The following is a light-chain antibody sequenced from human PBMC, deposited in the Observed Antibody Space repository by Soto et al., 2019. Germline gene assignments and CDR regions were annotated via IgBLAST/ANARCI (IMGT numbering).Light chain of an antibody. CDR1: SSNIGAGYD. CDR2: GTI. CDR3: QSSDSSLSGSEV. J-gene: IGLJ3*02. V-gene: IGLV1-40*01. Sequence: QSVLTQPPSVSGAPGQRVTISCTGSSSNIGAGYDVHWYQQLPGTAPKLLIFGTIYWPSGVPARFSGSKSGTSASLAITGLQAEDEADYYCQSSDSSLSGSEVFGGGTKLTVL.